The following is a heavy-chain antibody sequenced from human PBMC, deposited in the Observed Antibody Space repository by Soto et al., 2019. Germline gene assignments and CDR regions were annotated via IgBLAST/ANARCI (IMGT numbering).Heavy chain of an antibody. J-gene: IGHJ4*02. CDR3: XXXXXXXXXXXFDY. Sequence: EVQLVESGGGLVQPGGSLRLSCAASGVTVSSNSMSSVRQAPGKGLEWVSVIYSGGSTYYADSVKGRFTISRDNSXXXXXXXXXXXXXXXXXXXXXXXXXXXXXXXXFDYWGQGTLVTVSS. CDR2: IYSGGST. V-gene: IGHV3-66*01. CDR1: GVTVSSNS.